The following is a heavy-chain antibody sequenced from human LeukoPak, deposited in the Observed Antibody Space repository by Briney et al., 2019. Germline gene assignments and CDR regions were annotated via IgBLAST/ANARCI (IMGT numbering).Heavy chain of an antibody. V-gene: IGHV4-30-2*01. CDR1: GGSISSGGYH. D-gene: IGHD1-26*01. CDR3: ARPPGIVGAGDAFDI. Sequence: SQTLSLTCTVSGGSISSGGYHWSWIRQPPGKGLEWIGYIYHSGSTYYNPSLKSRVTISVDRSKNQFSLKLSSVTAADTAVYYCARPPGIVGAGDAFDIWGQGTMVTVSS. J-gene: IGHJ3*02. CDR2: IYHSGST.